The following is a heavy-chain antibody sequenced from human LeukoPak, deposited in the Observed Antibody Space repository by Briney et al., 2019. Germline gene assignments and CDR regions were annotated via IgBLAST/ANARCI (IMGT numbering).Heavy chain of an antibody. J-gene: IGHJ3*02. CDR1: GYTFTSYG. D-gene: IGHD6-13*01. CDR3: ARSPKHRISWYPDI. Sequence: GASVKVSCKASGYTFTSYGISWVRQAPGQGLEWMGWISAYNGNTNYAQKLQGRVTMTTDTSTSTAYMELRSLRSDDTAVYYCARSPKHRISWYPDIWGQGTMVTVSS. CDR2: ISAYNGNT. V-gene: IGHV1-18*01.